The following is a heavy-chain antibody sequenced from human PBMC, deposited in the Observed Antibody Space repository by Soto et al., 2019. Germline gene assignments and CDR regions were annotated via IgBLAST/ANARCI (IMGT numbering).Heavy chain of an antibody. Sequence: SETLSLTCAGYGGSFSGYFWSWSLQPPGKGLEWIGEINHSGSTNYNPSLKSRVTISVDTSKDQFSLKLSSVTAADTAVYYCARRWVPPGYMDVRGKGTTVTLSS. V-gene: IGHV4-34*01. CDR1: GGSFSGYF. CDR3: ARRWVPPGYMDV. CDR2: INHSGST. J-gene: IGHJ6*03. D-gene: IGHD1-1*01.